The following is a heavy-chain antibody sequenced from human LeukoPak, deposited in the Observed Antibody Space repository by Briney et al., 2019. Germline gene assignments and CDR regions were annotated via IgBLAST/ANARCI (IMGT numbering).Heavy chain of an antibody. V-gene: IGHV3-7*01. J-gene: IGHJ4*02. CDR2: INQDASVS. D-gene: IGHD3-16*01. Sequence: GGSLRLSCAASGFTFSNYWMSWVRQAPGQGLEWVANINQDASVSHYIDSVKGRFTISRDNAKNSLFLQMNRLRAEDTALYYCARKVGDYWGQGTLVTVSS. CDR1: GFTFSNYW. CDR3: ARKVGDY.